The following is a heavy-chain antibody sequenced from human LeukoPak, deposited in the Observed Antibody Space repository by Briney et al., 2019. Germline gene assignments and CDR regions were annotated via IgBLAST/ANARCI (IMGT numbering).Heavy chain of an antibody. CDR1: GFSFSNYA. CDR3: AKDPLVRGVTYDF. V-gene: IGHV3-23*01. Sequence: QPGGSLRLSCAASGFSFSNYAMTWVRQVPGKGLEWVSAISGSGRGTYYADSVKGRFTISRDNSKSTLYLQMNSLRDEDTAVYYCAKDPLVRGVTYDFWGQGTLATVSS. D-gene: IGHD3-10*01. CDR2: ISGSGRGT. J-gene: IGHJ4*02.